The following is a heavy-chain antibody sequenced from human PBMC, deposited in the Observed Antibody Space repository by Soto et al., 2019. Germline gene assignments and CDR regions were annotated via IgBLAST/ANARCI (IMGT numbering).Heavy chain of an antibody. CDR2: IYHSGNT. D-gene: IGHD3-22*01. V-gene: IGHV4-30-2*01. CDR1: GGCISSGGYS. Sequence: SETRSLTCTVGGGCISSGGYSGSWSRQPPGKGLEWIGYIYHSGNTYYNPSLKSRVTISIDRSKNQFSLKLSSVTAAATAVYYCARDRGDSSGYALDIWGQGTMVT. CDR3: ARDRGDSSGYALDI. J-gene: IGHJ3*02.